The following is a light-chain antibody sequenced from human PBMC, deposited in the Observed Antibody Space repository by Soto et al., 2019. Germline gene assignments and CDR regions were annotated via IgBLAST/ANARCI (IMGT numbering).Light chain of an antibody. CDR1: QSISSW. CDR2: DAS. Sequence: DIQMNQSPSTLSASVGDRVTITCRASQSISSWLAWYQQKPGKAPKLLIYDASSLESGVPSRFSGSGSGTEFTLTISSLQPEDFATYYCEQYNSYSRRFGQGAKVDI. CDR3: EQYNSYSRR. J-gene: IGKJ1*01. V-gene: IGKV1-5*01.